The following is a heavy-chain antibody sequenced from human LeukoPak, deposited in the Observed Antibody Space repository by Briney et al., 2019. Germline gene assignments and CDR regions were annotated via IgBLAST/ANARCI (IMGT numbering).Heavy chain of an antibody. D-gene: IGHD2-15*01. V-gene: IGHV3-73*01. CDR1: GFTFSDSA. J-gene: IGHJ5*02. CDR2: IRSKANNYAT. CDR3: TRPQGTPYNRFDP. Sequence: PGGSLKLSCAASGFTFSDSAMHWVRQASGKGLEWVGRIRSKANNYATAYAASVKGRFTISRDDSKNTAYLQMNNLKTEDTAVYYCTRPQGTPYNRFDPWGQGTLVTVSS.